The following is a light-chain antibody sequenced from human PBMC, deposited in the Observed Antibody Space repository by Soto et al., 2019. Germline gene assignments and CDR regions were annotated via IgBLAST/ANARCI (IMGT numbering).Light chain of an antibody. V-gene: IGKV3-11*01. Sequence: EIVLTQSPATLSLSPGERATLSCRASQSVHSFLAWYQQKPGQAPRLLIYDASLRATGIPARFSGSGSGTDFTLTISPLEPEDFAVYYCQQRSNWPPVTFGPGTRVHIK. CDR2: DAS. J-gene: IGKJ3*01. CDR3: QQRSNWPPVT. CDR1: QSVHSF.